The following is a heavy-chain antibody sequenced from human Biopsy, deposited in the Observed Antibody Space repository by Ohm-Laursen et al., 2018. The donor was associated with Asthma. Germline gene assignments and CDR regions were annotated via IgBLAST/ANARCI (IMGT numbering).Heavy chain of an antibody. Sequence: ASSVKVSCKISGYSLTDLSMHWVRQAPGQGLEWMGGHDHEEGGTVNAWRFQGRVTMTEDTSTDTAYMELSSLSSGDTAVYYCASDFPKDYVRYNFQFWGQGTLVTVSS. J-gene: IGHJ4*02. CDR3: ASDFPKDYVRYNFQF. V-gene: IGHV1-24*01. CDR1: GYSLTDLS. D-gene: IGHD4-17*01. CDR2: HDHEEGGT.